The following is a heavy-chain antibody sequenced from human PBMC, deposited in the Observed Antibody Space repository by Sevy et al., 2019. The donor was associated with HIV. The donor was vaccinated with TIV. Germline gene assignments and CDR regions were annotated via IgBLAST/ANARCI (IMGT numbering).Heavy chain of an antibody. CDR3: ARDVRGEGIRPGDLDY. D-gene: IGHD3-10*02. V-gene: IGHV3-33*01. CDR1: GFTFNFHG. Sequence: GGSLRLSCAASGFTFNFHGMHWVRQAPGKGLEWVAVIWNDGSNKYYADSVKGRFTTSRDNSSNTLYLQMNSLRAEDTAVYYCARDVRGEGIRPGDLDYWGQGTLVTVSS. CDR2: IWNDGSNK. J-gene: IGHJ4*02.